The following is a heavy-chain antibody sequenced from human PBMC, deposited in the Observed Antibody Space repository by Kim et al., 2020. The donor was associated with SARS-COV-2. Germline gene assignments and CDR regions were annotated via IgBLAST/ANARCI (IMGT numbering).Heavy chain of an antibody. CDR1: GGTFSSYA. D-gene: IGHD3-10*01. CDR3: ARGRADSYYGSGSYYGGDY. J-gene: IGHJ4*02. V-gene: IGHV1-69*04. Sequence: SVKVSCKASGGTFSSYAISWVRQAPGQGLEWMGRIIPIFGIANYAQKFQGRVTITADKSTSTAYMELSSLRSEDTAVYYCARGRADSYYGSGSYYGGDYWGQGTLVTVSS. CDR2: IIPIFGIA.